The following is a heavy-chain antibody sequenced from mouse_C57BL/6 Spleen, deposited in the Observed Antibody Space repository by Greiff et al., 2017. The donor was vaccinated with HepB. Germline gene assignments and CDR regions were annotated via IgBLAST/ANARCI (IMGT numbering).Heavy chain of an antibody. D-gene: IGHD1-1*01. Sequence: VQLQQSGAELVRPGASVKLSCTASGFNIKDYYMHWVKQRPEQGLEWIGRIDPEDGDTEYAPTFPGKATMTAESSSNTAYLQLSSLTSEDTAVYYCTTGGSSYVLFDYWGQGTTLTVSS. CDR3: TTGGSSYVLFDY. CDR2: IDPEDGDT. V-gene: IGHV14-1*01. CDR1: GFNIKDYY. J-gene: IGHJ2*01.